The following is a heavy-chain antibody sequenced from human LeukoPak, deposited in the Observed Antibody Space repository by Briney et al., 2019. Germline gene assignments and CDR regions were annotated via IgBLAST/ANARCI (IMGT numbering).Heavy chain of an antibody. Sequence: PGGSLRLSCAASGFTFSSYGMHWVRQAPGKGLEWVAVISYDGSNKYYADSVKGRFTISRDNSKNTLYLQMNSLRAEDTAVYYCAKDLKRYSYGHLDWDYWGQGTLVTVST. CDR3: AKDLKRYSYGHLDWDY. V-gene: IGHV3-30*18. J-gene: IGHJ4*02. D-gene: IGHD5-18*01. CDR2: ISYDGSNK. CDR1: GFTFSSYG.